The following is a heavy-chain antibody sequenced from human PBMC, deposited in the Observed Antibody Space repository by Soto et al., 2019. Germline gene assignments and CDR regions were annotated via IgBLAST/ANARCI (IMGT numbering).Heavy chain of an antibody. CDR1: GFTFSSYS. CDR2: FSSSSGYI. D-gene: IGHD3-10*01. J-gene: IGHJ6*03. Sequence: EVQLVESGGGLVKPGGSLRLSCAASGFTFSSYSMNWVRQAPGKGLEWVSSFSSSSGYIYYADSVKGRFTISRDNAKNSLYLQMNSLRAEDTAVYYCARTGGYYYYYMDVWGKGTTVTVSS. CDR3: ARTGGYYYYYMDV. V-gene: IGHV3-21*01.